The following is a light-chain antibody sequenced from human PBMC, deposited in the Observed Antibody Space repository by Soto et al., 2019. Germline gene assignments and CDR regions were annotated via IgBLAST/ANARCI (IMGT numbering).Light chain of an antibody. J-gene: IGLJ2*01. CDR3: SSYTSSSPL. Sequence: ALTQPASVSGSPGQSITISCTGTSSDVGGYNYVSWYQQHPGKAPKLMIYDVSNRPSGVSNRFSGSKSGNTASLTISGLQAEDEADYYCSSYTSSSPLFGGGTKVTVL. CDR1: SSDVGGYNY. CDR2: DVS. V-gene: IGLV2-14*01.